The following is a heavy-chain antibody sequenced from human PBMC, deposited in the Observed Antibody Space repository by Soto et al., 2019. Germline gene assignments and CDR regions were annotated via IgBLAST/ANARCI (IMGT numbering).Heavy chain of an antibody. CDR1: GYSFTSYW. CDR2: IYPGDSDT. V-gene: IGHV5-51*01. J-gene: IGHJ4*02. CDR3: ARVDSSGCSEY. Sequence: GESLKISCKGSGYSFTSYWIGWVSQMPGKGLECMGFIYPGDSDTTYSPSFQGHVTISADKYSSTAYLQWSSPKASDTAMYYCARVDSSGCSEYWGQGTLVTVSS. D-gene: IGHD6-25*01.